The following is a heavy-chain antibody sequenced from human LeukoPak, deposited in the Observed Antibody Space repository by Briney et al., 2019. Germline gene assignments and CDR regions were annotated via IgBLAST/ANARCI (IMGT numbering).Heavy chain of an antibody. D-gene: IGHD6-13*01. J-gene: IGHJ1*01. CDR3: AREGCSSWYVY. V-gene: IGHV1-69*05. Sequence: SVKVSCKASGGTSSSYAISWVRQAPGQGLEWMGRIIPIFGTANYAQKFQGRVTITTDESTSTAYMELSSLRSEDTAVYYCAREGCSSWYVYWGQGTLVTVSS. CDR2: IIPIFGTA. CDR1: GGTSSSYA.